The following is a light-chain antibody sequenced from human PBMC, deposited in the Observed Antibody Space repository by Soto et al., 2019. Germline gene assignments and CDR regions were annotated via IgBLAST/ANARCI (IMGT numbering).Light chain of an antibody. CDR2: KAS. CDR3: QQYQSFPYT. J-gene: IGKJ2*01. V-gene: IGKV1-5*03. CDR1: QSISIG. Sequence: DIPMTHSPSTLSASVGDRVTITCRASQSISIGLAWYQQKPGKAPNLLIYKASRLESGVPSRFSGSGSGTEFTLTISSLQPDDFATYYCQQYQSFPYTFGRGTKVEVK.